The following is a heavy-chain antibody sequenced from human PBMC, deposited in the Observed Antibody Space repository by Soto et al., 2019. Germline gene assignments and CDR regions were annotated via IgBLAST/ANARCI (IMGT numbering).Heavy chain of an antibody. D-gene: IGHD2-2*01. V-gene: IGHV1-18*01. CDR3: ARDMRRGEDCSSTSCSAPWFDP. Sequence: ASVKVSCKASGYTFTAYGISWVRQAPGQGLEWMGWISAYNGNTNYAQNLQGRVTMTTDTSTSTAYMELRSLRSDDTAVYYCARDMRRGEDCSSTSCSAPWFDPWGQRTLVTVSS. CDR1: GYTFTAYG. CDR2: ISAYNGNT. J-gene: IGHJ5*02.